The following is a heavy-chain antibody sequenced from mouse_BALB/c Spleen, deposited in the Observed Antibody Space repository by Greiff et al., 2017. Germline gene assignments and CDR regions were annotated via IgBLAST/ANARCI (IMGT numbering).Heavy chain of an antibody. CDR3: ARHPPPLDSYYGYFDV. J-gene: IGHJ1*01. Sequence: EVQLVESGGGLVKPGGSLKLSCAASGFAFSSYDMPWVRQTPEKRLEWVAYISSGGGSTYYPDTVKGRSTISRDNAKNTPSLQMSSLTSEDTAMYYCARHPPPLDSYYGYFDVWGAGTTVTVSS. V-gene: IGHV5-12-1*01. CDR2: ISSGGGST. D-gene: IGHD2-12*01. CDR1: GFAFSSYD.